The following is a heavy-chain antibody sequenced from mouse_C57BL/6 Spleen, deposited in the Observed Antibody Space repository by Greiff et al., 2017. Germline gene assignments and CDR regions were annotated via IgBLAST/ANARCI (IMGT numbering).Heavy chain of an antibody. CDR1: GYTFTSYW. J-gene: IGHJ4*01. Sequence: QVQLQQPGAELVKPGASVKLSCKASGYTFTSYWMHWVKQRPGQGLEWIGMIHPNSGSTNYNEKFKSKATLTVDKSSSTAYMQLSSLTSEDSAVYYGARKLVTYYAMDYWGQGTSVTVSS. V-gene: IGHV1-64*01. D-gene: IGHD2-2*01. CDR3: ARKLVTYYAMDY. CDR2: IHPNSGST.